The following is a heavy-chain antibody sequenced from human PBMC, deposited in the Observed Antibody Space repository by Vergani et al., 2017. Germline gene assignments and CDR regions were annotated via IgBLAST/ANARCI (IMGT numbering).Heavy chain of an antibody. Sequence: QVQLVESGGGVFQPGRSLRLSCAASGFTFSSYGMHWVRQAPGKGLEWVAVIWYDGINKYYADSVKGRFTISRDNSKNTLYLQMNRLRAADTAVYYCARDQAPRYYYGMDVWGQGTTVTVSS. J-gene: IGHJ6*02. CDR2: IWYDGINK. CDR1: GFTFSSYG. V-gene: IGHV3-33*01. CDR3: ARDQAPRYYYGMDV.